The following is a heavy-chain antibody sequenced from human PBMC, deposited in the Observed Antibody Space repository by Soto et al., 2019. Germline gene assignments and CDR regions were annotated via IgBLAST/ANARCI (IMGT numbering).Heavy chain of an antibody. CDR3: AREPPETPPDY. J-gene: IGHJ4*02. Sequence: ASGKVSCKTSSYTFSYYGISWVRQAPGQGLEWMGWISAKNGNANFAQKFRGRVSMTTDTSTSTVYMELRSLNPDDTAVYYCAREPPETPPDYWGQGTLVTVSS. V-gene: IGHV1-18*01. CDR2: ISAKNGNA. CDR1: SYTFSYYG.